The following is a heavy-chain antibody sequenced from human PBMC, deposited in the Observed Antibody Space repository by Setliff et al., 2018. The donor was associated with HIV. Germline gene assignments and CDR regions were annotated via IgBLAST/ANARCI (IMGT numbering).Heavy chain of an antibody. J-gene: IGHJ3*02. D-gene: IGHD4-17*01. V-gene: IGHV3-48*03. CDR3: ARDTGLGGDYADAFDI. CDR1: GFTFSSYE. CDR2: ISSTATII. Sequence: GGSLRLSCAASGFTFSSYEMNWVRQAPGKGLEWVSYISSTATIIYYADSVKGRFTISRDNAKNSLYLQMNSLRAEDTAVYYCARDTGLGGDYADAFDIWGQGTMVTVSS.